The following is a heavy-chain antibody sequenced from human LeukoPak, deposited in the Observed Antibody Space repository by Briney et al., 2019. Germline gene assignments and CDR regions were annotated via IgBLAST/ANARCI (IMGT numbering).Heavy chain of an antibody. CDR1: GGSFSGYY. CDR3: ARESRSRIQLWFPY. D-gene: IGHD5-18*01. J-gene: IGHJ4*02. V-gene: IGHV4-34*01. Sequence: SETLSLTCAVYGGSFSGYYWSWIRQPPGKGLEWIGEINHSGSTNYNPSLKSRVTISVDTSKNQFSLKLSSVTAADTAVYYCARESRSRIQLWFPYWGQGTLVTVSS. CDR2: INHSGST.